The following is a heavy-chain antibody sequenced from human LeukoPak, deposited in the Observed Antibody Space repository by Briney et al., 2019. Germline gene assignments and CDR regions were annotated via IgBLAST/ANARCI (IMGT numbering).Heavy chain of an antibody. CDR2: INPNSGGT. CDR3: ARDTQLRYFDWLPNYYYYYYMDV. Sequence: ALVKVSCKASGYTFTGYYMHWVRQAPGQGLEWMGWINPNSGGTNYAQKFQGRVTMTRDTSISTAYMELSRLRSDYTAVYYCARDTQLRYFDWLPNYYYYYYMDVWGKGTTVTVSS. V-gene: IGHV1-2*02. CDR1: GYTFTGYY. D-gene: IGHD3-9*01. J-gene: IGHJ6*03.